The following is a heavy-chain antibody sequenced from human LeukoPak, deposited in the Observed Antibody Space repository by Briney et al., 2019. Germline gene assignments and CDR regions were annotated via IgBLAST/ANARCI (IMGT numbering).Heavy chain of an antibody. D-gene: IGHD6-19*01. CDR1: GFTFSTFA. V-gene: IGHV3-23*01. CDR3: AKSSGWESAGYYYYMDV. J-gene: IGHJ6*03. Sequence: QPGGSLRLSCAASGFTFSTFAMIWVRQPPGKGLEWVSSIFPSGGEIHYADSVKGRFTISRDNSKNTLYLQMNSLRAEDTAVYYCAKSSGWESAGYYYYMDVWGKGTTVTISS. CDR2: IFPSGGEI.